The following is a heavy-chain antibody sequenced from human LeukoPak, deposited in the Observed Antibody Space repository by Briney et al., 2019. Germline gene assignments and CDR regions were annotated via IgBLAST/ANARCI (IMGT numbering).Heavy chain of an antibody. CDR3: AATHQGYYYDSSGYLDWYFDL. D-gene: IGHD3-22*01. V-gene: IGHV1-69*01. J-gene: IGHJ2*01. CDR2: IIPIFGTA. Sequence: ASVKVSCKASGGTFSSYAISWVRQAPGQGLEWMGGIIPIFGTANYAQKFQGRFTITADESTSTAYMELSSLRSEDTAVYYCAATHQGYYYDSSGYLDWYFDLWGRGTLVTVSS. CDR1: GGTFSSYA.